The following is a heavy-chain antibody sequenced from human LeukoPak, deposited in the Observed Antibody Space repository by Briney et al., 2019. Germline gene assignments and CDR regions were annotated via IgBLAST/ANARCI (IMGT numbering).Heavy chain of an antibody. CDR1: GFTFSSYP. J-gene: IGHJ4*02. CDR2: ISDSGGST. D-gene: IGHD6-13*01. Sequence: PGGSLRLSCAASGFTFSSYPMRWVRQAPGKGLEWVSSISDSGGSTVYADSVKGRFTISRDNAKNSLYLQMNSLRAEDTAVYYCARGHGTRGFDYWGQGTLVTVSS. CDR3: ARGHGTRGFDY. V-gene: IGHV3-23*01.